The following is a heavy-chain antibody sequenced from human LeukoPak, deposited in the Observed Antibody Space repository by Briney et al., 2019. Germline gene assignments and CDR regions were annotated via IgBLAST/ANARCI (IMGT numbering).Heavy chain of an antibody. D-gene: IGHD2-15*01. CDR2: ISGSGAST. CDR1: GFTFNSYA. CDR3: ARVIGWSLFDC. V-gene: IGHV3-23*01. J-gene: IGHJ4*02. Sequence: PGGSLRLSCAASGFTFNSYAMSWVRQAPGKGLEWVSAISGSGASTYYADAVKGRFTISRDNSKNTVYLQMNSLKTEDTAVYYCARVIGWSLFDCWGQGTLVTVSS.